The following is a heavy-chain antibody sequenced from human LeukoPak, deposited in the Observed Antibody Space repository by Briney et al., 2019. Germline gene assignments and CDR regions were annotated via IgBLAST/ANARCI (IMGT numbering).Heavy chain of an antibody. J-gene: IGHJ3*02. Sequence: LVKVSCKASGFTFPSSALQWVRQARGQRLEWIGWIVVGSGNTNYAPKVQERVTITRDKSTSTAYMELSSLRSEDTAVYYCAAVSDDSSGYGAFDIWGQGTMVTVSS. V-gene: IGHV1-58*01. CDR3: AAVSDDSSGYGAFDI. D-gene: IGHD3-22*01. CDR1: GFTFPSSA. CDR2: IVVGSGNT.